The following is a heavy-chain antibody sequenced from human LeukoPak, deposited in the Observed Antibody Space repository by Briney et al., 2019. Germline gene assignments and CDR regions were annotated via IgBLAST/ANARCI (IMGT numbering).Heavy chain of an antibody. Sequence: SETLSLTCAVYGGSFSGYYWSWIRQPPGKGLEWIGEINHSGSTNYNPSLKSRVTISVDTSKNQFSLKLSSVTAAATAVYYCARGLGYCSSTSCYSRRPYNWFDPWGQGTLVTVSS. D-gene: IGHD2-2*01. J-gene: IGHJ5*02. CDR3: ARGLGYCSSTSCYSRRPYNWFDP. CDR1: GGSFSGYY. CDR2: INHSGST. V-gene: IGHV4-34*01.